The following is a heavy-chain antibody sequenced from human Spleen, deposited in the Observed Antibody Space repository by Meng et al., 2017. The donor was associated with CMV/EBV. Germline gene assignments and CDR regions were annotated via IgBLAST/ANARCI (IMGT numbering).Heavy chain of an antibody. J-gene: IGHJ5*02. Sequence: QGQLVESGGGLAKPGGSLRLSCAASGFTFSDYYMSWIRQAPGKGLEWVAVISYDGSNKYYADSVKGRFTISRDNSKNTLYLQMNSLRAEDTAVYYCTIGEPPPTWGQGTLVTVSS. V-gene: IGHV3-30-3*01. CDR1: GFTFSDYY. CDR2: ISYDGSNK. D-gene: IGHD3-10*01. CDR3: TIGEPPPT.